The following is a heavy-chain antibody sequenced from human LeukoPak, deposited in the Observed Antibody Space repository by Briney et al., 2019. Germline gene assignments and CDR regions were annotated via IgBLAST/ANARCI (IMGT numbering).Heavy chain of an antibody. D-gene: IGHD1-26*01. V-gene: IGHV7-4-1*02. J-gene: IGHJ4*02. CDR2: INTNTGNP. CDR1: GYTFTSYA. Sequence: ASVKVSCKASGYTFTSYAMNWVRQAPGPGLEWMGWINTNTGNPTYAQGFTGRFVFSLDTSVSTTYLQISSLKAEDTAVYYCASGPSYSGSNEYFDYWGQGTLVTVSS. CDR3: ASGPSYSGSNEYFDY.